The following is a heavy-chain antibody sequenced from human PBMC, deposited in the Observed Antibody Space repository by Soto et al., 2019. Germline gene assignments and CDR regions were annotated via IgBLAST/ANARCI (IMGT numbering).Heavy chain of an antibody. D-gene: IGHD6-13*01. Sequence: SETLSVTCTVSGGSIGSYYWSWIRQPAGKGLEWIWRIYTSWSTNYNPSLKSRVTMSADTSKNQFSMKMSSVTAADTAVYYWARDFAHSSSWYGPHYYYYGMDVWGQGTTVTVYS. CDR3: ARDFAHSSSWYGPHYYYYGMDV. V-gene: IGHV4-4*07. J-gene: IGHJ6*02. CDR2: IYTSWST. CDR1: GGSIGSYY.